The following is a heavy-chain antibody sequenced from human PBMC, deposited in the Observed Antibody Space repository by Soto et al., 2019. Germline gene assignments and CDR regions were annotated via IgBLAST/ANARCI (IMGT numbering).Heavy chain of an antibody. D-gene: IGHD6-13*01. Sequence: PGESLNISCKGSGYSFTTYWIGWVRQMPGKGLEWMGIIYPGDSDTTYSPSFQGQVTISADKSISTTYLQWSSLKASDTAMYYCARRKTAAGIDYWGQGTLVTVSS. CDR1: GYSFTTYW. CDR2: IYPGDSDT. J-gene: IGHJ4*02. V-gene: IGHV5-51*01. CDR3: ARRKTAAGIDY.